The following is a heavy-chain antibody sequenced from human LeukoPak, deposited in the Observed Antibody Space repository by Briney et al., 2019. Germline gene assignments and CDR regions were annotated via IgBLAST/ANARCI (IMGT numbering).Heavy chain of an antibody. CDR2: ISGSGGST. Sequence: GGSLRLSCAASGFTFSTYAMSWVRQAPGKGLEWISGISGSGGSTYYADSVKGRFTISRDNSKNMLYLQMNSLGAEDTAVYYCAKDRSDNSSWYCMDVWGQGTTVTVSS. J-gene: IGHJ6*02. V-gene: IGHV3-23*01. D-gene: IGHD6-19*01. CDR1: GFTFSTYA. CDR3: AKDRSDNSSWYCMDV.